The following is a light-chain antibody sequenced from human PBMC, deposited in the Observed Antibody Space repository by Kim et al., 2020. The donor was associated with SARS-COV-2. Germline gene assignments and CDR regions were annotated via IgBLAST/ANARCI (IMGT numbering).Light chain of an antibody. CDR2: TAS. CDR1: QGISTY. J-gene: IGKJ2*01. V-gene: IGKV1-9*01. CDR3: QHLNNYPPT. Sequence: SASLGDRVTITCRDSQGISTYLAKYQQKTGKAPKLLIYTASTLQSGVPSRFSGSGSGTDFTLTISSLQPEDFATYYCQHLNNYPPTFGQGTKLEI.